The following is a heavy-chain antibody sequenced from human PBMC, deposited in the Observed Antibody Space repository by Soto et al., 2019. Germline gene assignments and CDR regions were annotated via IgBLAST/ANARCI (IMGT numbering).Heavy chain of an antibody. CDR2: ISGSGSST. Sequence: GGSLRLSCAASGFTFNNYAMSWVRQAPGKGLEWVSSISGSGSSTYYADSVKGRFTISRDNSKNTLYLQLNTLRAEDTAVYYCAKDQPGVAARFDYWGQGTLVTVSS. CDR1: GFTFNNYA. CDR3: AKDQPGVAARFDY. V-gene: IGHV3-23*01. D-gene: IGHD6-13*01. J-gene: IGHJ4*02.